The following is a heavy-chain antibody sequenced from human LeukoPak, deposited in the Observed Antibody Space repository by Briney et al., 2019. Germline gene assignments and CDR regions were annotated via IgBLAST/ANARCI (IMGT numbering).Heavy chain of an antibody. D-gene: IGHD3-22*01. CDR1: GGSISSHY. J-gene: IGHJ6*03. CDR2: IYYSGTT. V-gene: IGHV4-59*11. CDR3: ARAKYYDSSGYYYVWDYYYYMDV. Sequence: PSETLSLTCTVSGGSISSHYWSWIRQPPGKGLEWIGYIYYSGTTNYNPSLKSRVTISVDTSKNQFSLKLSSVTAADTAVYYCARAKYYDSSGYYYVWDYYYYMDVWGKGTTVTVSS.